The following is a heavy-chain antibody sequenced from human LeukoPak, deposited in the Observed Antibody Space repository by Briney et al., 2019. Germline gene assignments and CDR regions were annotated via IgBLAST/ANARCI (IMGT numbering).Heavy chain of an antibody. Sequence: SVKVSCKTSGGTFSTYAISWVRQAPGQGLEWMGGIIPIFGTANYAQKFQGRVTITTDESTSTAYMELRSLRSEDMAVYYCARARVPVGDGYPENWFDPWGQGTLVTVSS. D-gene: IGHD5-18*01. CDR3: ARARVPVGDGYPENWFDP. J-gene: IGHJ5*02. CDR2: IIPIFGTA. V-gene: IGHV1-69*05. CDR1: GGTFSTYA.